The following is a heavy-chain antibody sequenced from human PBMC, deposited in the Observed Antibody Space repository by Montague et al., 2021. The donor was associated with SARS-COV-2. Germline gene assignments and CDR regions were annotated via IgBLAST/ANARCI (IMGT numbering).Heavy chain of an antibody. CDR2: MYNSENT. CDR1: GGSMSGYN. Sequence: SETRSLTCNVAGGSMSGYNWSWILQPPGKGLQWIGSMYNSENTSYNPSLKSRVTISVDTSKKQFSLRLSSVTAADTAVYFCARGINSAGSYYYHLDVWGQGTTVTVSS. V-gene: IGHV4-59*01. J-gene: IGHJ6*02. D-gene: IGHD2-21*01. CDR3: ARGINSAGSYYYHLDV.